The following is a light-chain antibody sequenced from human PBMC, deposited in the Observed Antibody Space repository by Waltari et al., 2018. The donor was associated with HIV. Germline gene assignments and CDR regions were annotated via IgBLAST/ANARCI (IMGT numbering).Light chain of an antibody. V-gene: IGKV3-20*01. CDR3: QQFAGSVWT. Sequence: EIVLTQSPGTLSLSPGERATLYCRASQSISGNYLVWYQQKPGQAPRLLIYGASNSATGIPDRFSGSGSGTDFTLTISRLDPEDFAVYYCQQFAGSVWTFGQGTRVEIK. CDR1: QSISGNY. CDR2: GAS. J-gene: IGKJ1*01.